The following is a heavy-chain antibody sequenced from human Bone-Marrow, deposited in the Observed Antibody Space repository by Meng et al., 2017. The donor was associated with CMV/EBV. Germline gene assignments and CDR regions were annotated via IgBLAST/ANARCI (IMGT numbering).Heavy chain of an antibody. CDR2: IYSGGST. D-gene: IGHD6-13*01. Sequence: GASLKISCAASGFTVSSNYMSWVRQAPGKGLEWVSVIYSGGSTYYADSVKGRFTISRDNSKNTLYLQMNSLRAEDTAVYYCARDGAATYGMDVWGQGTTVTVSS. CDR3: ARDGAATYGMDV. CDR1: GFTVSSNY. V-gene: IGHV3-53*01. J-gene: IGHJ6*02.